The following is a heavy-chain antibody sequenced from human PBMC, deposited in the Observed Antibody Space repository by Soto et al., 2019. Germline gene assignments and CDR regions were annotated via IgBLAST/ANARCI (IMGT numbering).Heavy chain of an antibody. Sequence: QVQLVQSGAEVKKPGASVKVSCKASGYTFTSYDINWVRQATGQGLEWMGWMNPNSGNTGYAQKFQGRVTMTRNTSISTAYRDRSILRSEGTAVYSGPSAAARRPLDSWGQGPLATVSS. V-gene: IGHV1-8*01. CDR3: PSAAARRPLDS. J-gene: IGHJ4*02. D-gene: IGHD6-6*01. CDR1: GYTFTSYD. CDR2: MNPNSGNT.